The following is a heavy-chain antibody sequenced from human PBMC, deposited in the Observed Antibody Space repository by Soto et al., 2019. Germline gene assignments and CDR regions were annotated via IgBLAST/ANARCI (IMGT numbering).Heavy chain of an antibody. CDR2: IYYSGST. Sequence: SETLSLTCTVSGGSIISSSYYWVWIRQPPGKGLEWIGSIYYSGSTYYNPSLKSRVTISVDTSKNQFSLKLSSVTAADTAVYYCARHPTIAVAGVFDYWGQGTLVIVSS. V-gene: IGHV4-39*01. J-gene: IGHJ4*02. CDR1: GGSIISSSYY. CDR3: ARHPTIAVAGVFDY. D-gene: IGHD6-19*01.